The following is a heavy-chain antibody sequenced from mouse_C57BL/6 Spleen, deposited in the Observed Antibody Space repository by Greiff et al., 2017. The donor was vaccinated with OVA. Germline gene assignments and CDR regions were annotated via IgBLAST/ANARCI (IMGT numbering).Heavy chain of an antibody. CDR3: ASNSNHWFAY. CDR1: GFTFSDYG. D-gene: IGHD2-5*01. CDR2: ISSGSSTI. Sequence: DVKLVESGGGLVKPGGSLKLSCAASGFTFSDYGMHWVRQAPEKGLEWVAYISSGSSTIYYADTVKGRFTISRDNAKNTLFLQMTSLRSEDTAMYYCASNSNHWFAYWGQGTLVTVSA. J-gene: IGHJ3*01. V-gene: IGHV5-17*01.